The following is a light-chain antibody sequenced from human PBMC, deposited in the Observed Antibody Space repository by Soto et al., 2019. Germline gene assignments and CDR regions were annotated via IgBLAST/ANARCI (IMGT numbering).Light chain of an antibody. CDR2: DAS. V-gene: IGKV1-5*01. J-gene: IGKJ1*01. CDR1: QDIRKY. Sequence: IQMTQSPSSLPASVGDRVTITCQATQDIRKYLNWYQQKPGKAPKLLIYDASSLESGVPSRFSGSGSGTEFTLTISSLQPDDFATYYCQQYNSYSPTFGQGTKVDIK. CDR3: QQYNSYSPT.